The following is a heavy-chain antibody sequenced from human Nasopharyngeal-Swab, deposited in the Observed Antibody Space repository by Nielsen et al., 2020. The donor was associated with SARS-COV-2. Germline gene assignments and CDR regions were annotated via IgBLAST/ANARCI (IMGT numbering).Heavy chain of an antibody. Sequence: GGSLRLSCAASGFTFSSYSMNWVRQAPGKGLEWVSSISSSSSYIYYADSVKGRFTISRDNAKNSLYLQMNSLRDEDTAVYYCARDDTTYTDRYHNWFDPWGQGTLVTVSS. CDR1: GFTFSSYS. CDR3: ARDDTTYTDRYHNWFDP. CDR2: ISSSSSYI. J-gene: IGHJ5*02. D-gene: IGHD1-1*01. V-gene: IGHV3-21*01.